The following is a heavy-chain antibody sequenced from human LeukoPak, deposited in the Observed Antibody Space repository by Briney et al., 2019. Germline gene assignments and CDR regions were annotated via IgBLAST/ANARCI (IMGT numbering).Heavy chain of an antibody. D-gene: IGHD1-26*01. CDR3: ARHAGGATGPYDWFDP. CDR2: IYYSGST. Sequence: SETLSLTCTVSGGSISSSSYYWGWIRQPPGKGLEWIGSIYYSGSTYYNPSLKSRVTISVDTSKNQFSLKLSSVTAADTVVYYCARHAGGATGPYDWFDPWGQGTLVTVSS. CDR1: GGSISSSSYY. J-gene: IGHJ5*02. V-gene: IGHV4-39*01.